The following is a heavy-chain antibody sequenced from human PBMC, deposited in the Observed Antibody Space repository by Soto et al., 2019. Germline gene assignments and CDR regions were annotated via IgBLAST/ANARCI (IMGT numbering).Heavy chain of an antibody. D-gene: IGHD5-12*01. V-gene: IGHV4-61*01. J-gene: IGHJ4*02. CDR2: VYYSGTT. CDR3: VRGERWLEPFDL. Sequence: QVQLQESGPGLVKPSETLSLTCSVSGGSVSNYTHYWSIIRQPPGERLEWIGYVYYSGTTNYNPSLKSRVTMSIDTSRNQFSLRLNSVTAADTAFYYCVRGERWLEPFDLWGQGTLITVTS. CDR1: GGSVSNYTHY.